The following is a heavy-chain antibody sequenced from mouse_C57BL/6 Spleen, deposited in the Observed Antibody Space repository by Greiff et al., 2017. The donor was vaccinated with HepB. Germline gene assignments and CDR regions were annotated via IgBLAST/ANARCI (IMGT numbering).Heavy chain of an antibody. V-gene: IGHV1-50*01. J-gene: IGHJ2*01. CDR2: IDSSDSYT. CDR3: ARTAYYFDY. Sequence: QVQLQQPGAELVKPGASVKLSCKASGYTFTNYWMQWVKQRPGQGLEWIGEIDSSDSYTNYNQKFKGKATLTVDTSSSTAYMQLSSLTSEDSAVYYCARTAYYFDYWGQGTTLTVSS. D-gene: IGHD1-2*01. CDR1: GYTFTNYW.